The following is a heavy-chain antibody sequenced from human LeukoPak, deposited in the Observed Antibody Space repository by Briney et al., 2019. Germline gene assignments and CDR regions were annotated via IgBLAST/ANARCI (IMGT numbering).Heavy chain of an antibody. J-gene: IGHJ4*02. V-gene: IGHV1-69*13. CDR1: GGTFSSYA. CDR3: ARTGGSSWYQYFGFDY. D-gene: IGHD6-13*01. CDR2: IIPIFGTA. Sequence: SVKVSCKASGGTFSSYAISWVRQAPGQGLEWMGGIIPIFGTANYAQKFQGRVTITVDESTSTAYMELSSLRSEDTAVYYCARTGGSSWYQYFGFDYWGQGTLVTVSS.